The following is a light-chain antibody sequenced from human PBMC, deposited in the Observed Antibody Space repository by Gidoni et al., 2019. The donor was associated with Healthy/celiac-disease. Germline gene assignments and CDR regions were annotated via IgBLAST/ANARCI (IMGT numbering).Light chain of an antibody. CDR3: QLRSNWPTCT. Sequence: EIVLTQPQATLSLSPGERATLSCRASQSVSSYLAWYPQKPGQAPRLLIYAASNRATGLPASFSGSGSGTDFTLTISSLEPEDFAVFYCQLRSNWPTCTFGQGTKVEIK. J-gene: IGKJ1*01. CDR1: QSVSSY. CDR2: AAS. V-gene: IGKV3-11*01.